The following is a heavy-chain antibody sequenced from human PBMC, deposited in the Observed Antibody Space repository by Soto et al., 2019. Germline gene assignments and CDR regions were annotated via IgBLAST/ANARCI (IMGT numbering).Heavy chain of an antibody. CDR3: ALFSPPRKSYDSNPGWFDP. D-gene: IGHD3-22*01. J-gene: IGHJ5*02. CDR2: VSSTGST. Sequence: SETLSLTCTVSGGSLNSYYWTWIRQSPGKGLEWIGYVSSTGSTNYNPSLKSRVILSLDTSTSEVSLSLTSVTAADAAVYFCALFSPPRKSYDSNPGWFDPWGQGIMVTVS. CDR1: GGSLNSYY. V-gene: IGHV4-59*01.